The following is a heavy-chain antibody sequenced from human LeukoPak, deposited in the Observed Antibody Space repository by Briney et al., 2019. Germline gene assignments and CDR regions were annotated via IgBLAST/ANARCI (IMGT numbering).Heavy chain of an antibody. J-gene: IGHJ4*02. D-gene: IGHD3-22*01. CDR3: AKEIDTSGYSPFDY. Sequence: GGSLRLSCAASGFTFSSYGMLWVRQAPGKGLEWVAFIRYDGSNKYYVDSVKGRFTISRDNSKNTLYLQMNSLRAEDTAVYYCAKEIDTSGYSPFDYWGQGTLVTVSS. CDR1: GFTFSSYG. V-gene: IGHV3-30*02. CDR2: IRYDGSNK.